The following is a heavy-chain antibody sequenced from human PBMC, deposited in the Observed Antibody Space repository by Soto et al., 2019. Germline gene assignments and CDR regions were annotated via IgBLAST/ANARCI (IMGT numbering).Heavy chain of an antibody. D-gene: IGHD3-22*01. V-gene: IGHV4-59*01. CDR2: IYYSGST. CDR3: AAHSSGYSPNFDY. CDR1: GGSISSYY. Sequence: ETLSLSCTVAGGSISSYYWGWIRQPPGKGLEWIGYIYYSGSTNYNPSLKSRVTISVDTSKNQFSLKLSSVTAADTAVYYCAAHSSGYSPNFDYWGQGTLATVSS. J-gene: IGHJ4*02.